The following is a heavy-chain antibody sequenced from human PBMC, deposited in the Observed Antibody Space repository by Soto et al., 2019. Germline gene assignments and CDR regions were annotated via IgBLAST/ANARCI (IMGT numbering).Heavy chain of an antibody. D-gene: IGHD3-10*01. V-gene: IGHV1-18*01. CDR2: ISGYTGNA. Sequence: QVRLVQSGAEVSEPGATVKVSCKAFGNIVTHYGINWVRQAPGQGLEWMGCISGYTGNAHYSPKVQGRVIMTTDTSTATAYLELSSLTSDDTALYYCATGGGALDIWGQGTMVSVSS. J-gene: IGHJ3*02. CDR3: ATGGGALDI. CDR1: GNIVTHYG.